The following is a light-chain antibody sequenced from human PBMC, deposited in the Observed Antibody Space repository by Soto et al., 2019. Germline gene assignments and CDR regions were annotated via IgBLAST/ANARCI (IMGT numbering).Light chain of an antibody. CDR3: CSYAGSSDWV. CDR1: SSDVGGYNY. V-gene: IGLV2-11*01. CDR2: DVS. Sequence: QLVLTQPRSVSGSPGQSVTISCTGTSSDVGGYNYVSWYQQHPGKAPKLMIYDVSKRPSGVPDRFSGSKSGNTASLTISGLQAEDEADYYCCSYAGSSDWVFGGGTKLTVL. J-gene: IGLJ3*02.